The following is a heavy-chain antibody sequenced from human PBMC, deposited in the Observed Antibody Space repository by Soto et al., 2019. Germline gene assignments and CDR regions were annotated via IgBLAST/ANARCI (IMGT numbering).Heavy chain of an antibody. CDR1: GFTFSSYS. Sequence: GALRLSCAASGFTFSSYSMNWVRQSPGKGLEWVSSISSSSSYIYYADSVKGRFTISRDNAKNSLYLQMNSLRAEDTAVYYCARKSSPGFTQYHWGQRTLVTVSS. CDR3: ARKSSPGFTQYH. CDR2: ISSSSSYI. J-gene: IGHJ5*02. D-gene: IGHD3-16*02. V-gene: IGHV3-21*01.